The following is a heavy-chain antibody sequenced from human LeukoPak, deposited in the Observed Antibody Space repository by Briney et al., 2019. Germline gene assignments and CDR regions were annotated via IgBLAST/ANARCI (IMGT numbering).Heavy chain of an antibody. CDR1: GGSISSGGYY. J-gene: IGHJ4*02. CDR3: ARGKYSYFDY. V-gene: IGHV4-61*08. Sequence: SQTLSLTCTVSGGSISSGGYYWSWIRQPPGKGLEWIGYIYYSGSTNYNPSLKSRVTISVDTSKNQFSLKLSSVTAADTAVYYCARGKYSYFDYWGQGTLVAVSS. D-gene: IGHD5-18*01. CDR2: IYYSGST.